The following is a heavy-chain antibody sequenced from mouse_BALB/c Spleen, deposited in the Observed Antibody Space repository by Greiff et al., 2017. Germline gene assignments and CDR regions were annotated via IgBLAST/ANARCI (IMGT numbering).Heavy chain of an antibody. D-gene: IGHD2-1*01. CDR1: GFSITSGYY. V-gene: IGHV3-6*02. J-gene: IGHJ3*01. CDR3: ARWEYGKYLFAY. CDR2: ISYDGSN. Sequence: EVKLVESGPGLVKPSQSLSLTCSVTGFSITSGYYWNWIRQFPGNKLEWMGYISYDGSNNYNPSLKNRISITRDTSKNQFFLKLNSVTTEDTATYYCARWEYGKYLFAYWGQGTLVTVSA.